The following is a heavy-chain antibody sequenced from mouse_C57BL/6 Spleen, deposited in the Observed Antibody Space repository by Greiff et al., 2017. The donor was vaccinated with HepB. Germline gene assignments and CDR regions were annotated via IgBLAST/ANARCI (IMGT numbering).Heavy chain of an antibody. D-gene: IGHD2-2*01. J-gene: IGHJ1*03. CDR3: ARPYGYDGDWYFDV. Sequence: EVHLVESGGGLVQPGGSLSLSCAASGFTFTDYYMSWVRQPPGKALEWLGFIRNKANGYTTEYSASVKGRFTISRDNSQSILYLQMNALRAEDSATYYCARPYGYDGDWYFDVWGTGTTVTVSS. V-gene: IGHV7-3*01. CDR1: GFTFTDYY. CDR2: IRNKANGYTT.